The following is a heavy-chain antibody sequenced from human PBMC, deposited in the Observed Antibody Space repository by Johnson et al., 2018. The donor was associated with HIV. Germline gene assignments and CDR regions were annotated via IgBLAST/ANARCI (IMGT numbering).Heavy chain of an antibody. CDR1: GFTFSSGFTFSSYA. J-gene: IGHJ3*02. D-gene: IGHD6-19*01. CDR2: ISGSTGWT. CDR3: AKRGSGWPSDAFDI. Sequence: VQLVESGGGVVQPGRSLRLSCAVSGFTFSSGFTFSSYAMSWVLQAPGKGLEWVSAISGSTGWTNYADSVTGRFTIYRDNSKKTLYVEMNSRRAEDKALYYCAKRGSGWPSDAFDIWCQGTMVTVSS. V-gene: IGHV3-23*04.